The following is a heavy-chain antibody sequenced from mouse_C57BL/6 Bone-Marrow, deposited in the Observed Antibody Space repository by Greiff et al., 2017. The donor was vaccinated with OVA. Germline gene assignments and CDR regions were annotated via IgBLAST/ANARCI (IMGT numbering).Heavy chain of an antibody. Sequence: VQLQQSGAELARPGASVKLSCKASGYTFTSYGINWVKQRTGQGLEWIGELYPRSGNPSYNEKFTGKATLTADKSSSTAYMELRSLTSEDSAVYFCARYYGSSYDWFAYWGQGTLVTVSA. V-gene: IGHV1-81*01. CDR1: GYTFTSYG. CDR2: LYPRSGNP. D-gene: IGHD1-1*01. J-gene: IGHJ3*01. CDR3: ARYYGSSYDWFAY.